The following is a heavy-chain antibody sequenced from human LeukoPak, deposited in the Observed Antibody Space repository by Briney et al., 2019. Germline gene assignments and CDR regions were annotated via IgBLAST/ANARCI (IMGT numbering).Heavy chain of an antibody. CDR2: IYYSGST. J-gene: IGHJ6*02. D-gene: IGHD5-24*01. V-gene: IGHV4-39*07. CDR3: ATSLDEQTYYGMDV. CDR1: GGSISSSSYY. Sequence: SETLSLTCTVSGGSISSSSYYWGWIRQPPGKGLEWIGSIYYSGSTYYNPSLKSRVTISVDTSKNQFSLKLSSVTAADTAVYYCATSLDEQTYYGMDVWGQGTTVTVSS.